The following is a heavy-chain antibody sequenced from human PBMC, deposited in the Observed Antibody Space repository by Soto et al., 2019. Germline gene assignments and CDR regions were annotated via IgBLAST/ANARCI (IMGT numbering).Heavy chain of an antibody. CDR1: GFTFSSYG. D-gene: IGHD6-13*01. V-gene: IGHV3-30*18. CDR2: ISYDGSNK. J-gene: IGHJ4*02. CDR3: AKDPGPRAALIDY. Sequence: GGSLRLSCAASGFTFSSYGMHWVRQAPGKGLEWVAVISYDGSNKYYADSVKGRFTISRDNSKNTLYLQMNSLRAEDTAVYYCAKDPGPRAALIDYWGQGTLVTVSS.